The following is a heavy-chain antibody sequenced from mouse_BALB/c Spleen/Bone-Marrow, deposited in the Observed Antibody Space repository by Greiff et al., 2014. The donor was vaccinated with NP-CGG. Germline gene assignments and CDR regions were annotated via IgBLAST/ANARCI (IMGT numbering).Heavy chain of an antibody. D-gene: IGHD1-2*01. J-gene: IGHJ4*01. CDR3: ARRITTARAMDY. CDR1: GYAFTNYL. CDR2: INPGSGGT. Sequence: VQLQQSGAELVRPGTSVKVSCKASGYAFTNYLIEWEKQRPGQGLEWIGVINPGSGGTNYNEKFKGKATLTADKSSSTASMQLSSLTSDDSAVYFCARRITTARAMDYWGQGTSVTVSS. V-gene: IGHV1-54*01.